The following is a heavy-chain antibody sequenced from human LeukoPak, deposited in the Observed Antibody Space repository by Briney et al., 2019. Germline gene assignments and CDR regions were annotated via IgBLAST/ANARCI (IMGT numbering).Heavy chain of an antibody. CDR3: ARLFYYSSGYDALDI. V-gene: IGHV1-8*01. D-gene: IGHD3-10*01. CDR2: MDAKSGKT. J-gene: IGHJ3*02. Sequence: ASVKVSCKTSGYTSTTYDINWVRQAPGQGLEWMGGMDAKSGKTAYSQKFLGRVTITRNTSISTAYMEVSSLRSEDTAVYYCARLFYYSSGYDALDIWGQGTKVTVSS. CDR1: GYTSTTYD.